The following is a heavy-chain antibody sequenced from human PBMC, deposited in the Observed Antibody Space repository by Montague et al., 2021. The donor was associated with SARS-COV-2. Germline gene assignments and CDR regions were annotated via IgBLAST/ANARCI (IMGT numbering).Heavy chain of an antibody. Sequence: SETLSLTCTVSGGSISGSSYYWGWIRQPPGKGLEWIGSIYYSGSTYYNPSLKSRVTISVDTSKNQFSLKLSSVTAADTAVYYCARQGRISTVRLNWFDPWGQGTLVTVSS. D-gene: IGHD3-10*01. CDR1: GGSISGSSYY. CDR3: ARQGRISTVRLNWFDP. V-gene: IGHV4-39*01. CDR2: IYYSGST. J-gene: IGHJ5*02.